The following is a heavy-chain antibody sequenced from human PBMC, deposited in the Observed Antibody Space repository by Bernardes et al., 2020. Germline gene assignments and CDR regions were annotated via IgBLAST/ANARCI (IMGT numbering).Heavy chain of an antibody. Sequence: SETLSLTCTVSGGSISSYSWSWIRQSPGKGLEWIGCIFDTWSTSYNPSLKSRVTISLDMSNNQFSLNLTSVTAADTAMYYCARSLNRGWQTVYFYYGLDVWGKGTTVNVSS. D-gene: IGHD6-19*01. V-gene: IGHV4-59*01. CDR1: GGSISSYS. J-gene: IGHJ6*04. CDR3: ARSLNRGWQTVYFYYGLDV. CDR2: IFDTWST.